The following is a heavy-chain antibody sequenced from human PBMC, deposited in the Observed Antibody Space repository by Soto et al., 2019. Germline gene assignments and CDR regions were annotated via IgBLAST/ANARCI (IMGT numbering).Heavy chain of an antibody. J-gene: IGHJ5*02. Sequence: GSLRLSCAASGFTFSSYSMNWVRQAPGKGLEWIGSIYYSGSTYYNPSLKSRVTISVDTSKNQFSLKLSSVTAADTAVYYCAISKRGYSYVNWFDPWGQGTLVTVSS. V-gene: IGHV4-59*05. D-gene: IGHD5-18*01. CDR1: GFTFSSYSMN. CDR3: AISKRGYSYVNWFDP. CDR2: IYYSGST.